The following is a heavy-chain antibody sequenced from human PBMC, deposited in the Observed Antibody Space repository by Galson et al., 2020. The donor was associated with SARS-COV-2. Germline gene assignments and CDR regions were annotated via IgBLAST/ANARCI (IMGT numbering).Heavy chain of an antibody. CDR1: GFTLSNFW. Sequence: GESLKISCAASGFTLSNFWMNWVRQTPGKGLVWVSRISGDGSSTNYADSVKGRFTISRDNAKNTLYLEMNSLRAEDTAVYYCARLGASLAGVWGKGTTVSVSS. CDR2: ISGDGSST. CDR3: ARLGASLAGV. D-gene: IGHD1-26*01. V-gene: IGHV3-74*01. J-gene: IGHJ6*04.